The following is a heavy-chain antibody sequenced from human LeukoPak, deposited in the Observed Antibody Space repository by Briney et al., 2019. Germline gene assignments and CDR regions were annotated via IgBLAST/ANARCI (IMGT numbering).Heavy chain of an antibody. CDR1: GFTFSDYY. CDR3: ARGFSDGPAMSS. CDR2: ISGSATIT. J-gene: IGHJ5*02. D-gene: IGHD5-18*01. V-gene: IGHV3-11*04. Sequence: PGGSLRLSCAASGFTFSDYYMTWIRQAPGNGLEWVSYISGSATITNYADSVRGRFTISRDNAKNSLYLQMNSLRAEDTAVYYCARGFSDGPAMSSWGQGTLVTVSS.